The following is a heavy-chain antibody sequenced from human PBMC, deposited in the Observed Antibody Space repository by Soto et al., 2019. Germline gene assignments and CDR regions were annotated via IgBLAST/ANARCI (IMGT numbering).Heavy chain of an antibody. D-gene: IGHD5-18*01. CDR3: VRDLRHTAMVYPWFDP. Sequence: TLSLTCTVSGASVSTGAYYWGWVRQRPGKGLEWVGYIYESGYTYYNTSLKSRLTIPLDRSNNQFSLGLTSVTAADTAVYYCVRDLRHTAMVYPWFDPWGQGTLVTVSS. V-gene: IGHV4-31*03. J-gene: IGHJ5*02. CDR1: GASVSTGAYY. CDR2: IYESGYT.